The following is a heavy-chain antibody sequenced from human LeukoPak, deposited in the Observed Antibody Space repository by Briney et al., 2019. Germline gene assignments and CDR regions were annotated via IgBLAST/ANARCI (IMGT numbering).Heavy chain of an antibody. CDR2: IYHSGST. CDR1: GGSISSGGYY. D-gene: IGHD3-3*01. V-gene: IGHV4-30-2*01. J-gene: IGHJ5*02. CDR3: ARDGTIFGRPPRNWFDP. Sequence: SETLSLTCTVSGGSISSGGYYWSWIRQPPGKGLEWIGYIYHSGSTYYNPSLKSRVTISVDRSKNQFSLKLSSVTAADTAVYYCARDGTIFGRPPRNWFDPWGQGTLVTVSS.